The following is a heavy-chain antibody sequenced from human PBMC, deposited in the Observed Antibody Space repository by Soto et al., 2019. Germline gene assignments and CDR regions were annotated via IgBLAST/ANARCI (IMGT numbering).Heavy chain of an antibody. V-gene: IGHV3-7*05. CDR3: ARDTPLSCMDV. CDR1: GLTFSSYW. CDR2: IKQDGSEK. J-gene: IGHJ6*02. Sequence: EVQLVESGGGLVQPGGSLRLSCAASGLTFSSYWMSWVRQAPGKGLEWVANIKQDGSEKYYVDSVKGRFTISRDNAKNSLYLQMNSLRAEDTAVYYCARDTPLSCMDVWGQGTTVTVSS.